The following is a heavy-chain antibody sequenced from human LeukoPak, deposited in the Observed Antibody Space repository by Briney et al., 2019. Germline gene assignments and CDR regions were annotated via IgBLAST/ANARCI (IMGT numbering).Heavy chain of an antibody. J-gene: IGHJ5*02. CDR1: GYTFTGYY. V-gene: IGHV1-2*02. CDR3: ARGGRWLQLRDYWFGP. CDR2: INPNSGGT. Sequence: ASVKVSCKASGYTFTGYYMHWVRQGPGQGLERMGWINPNSGGTNYAQKFQGRVTMTRDTSISTAYMELSRLRSDDTAVYYCARGGRWLQLRDYWFGPWGQGTLVTVSS. D-gene: IGHD5-24*01.